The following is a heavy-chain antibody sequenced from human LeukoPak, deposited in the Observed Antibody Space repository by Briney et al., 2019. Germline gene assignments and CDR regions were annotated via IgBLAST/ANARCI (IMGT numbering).Heavy chain of an antibody. Sequence: PSETLSLTCTVSGGSISSGSYYWSWIRQPAGKGLEWIGRIYTSGSTNYNPSLKSRVTISVDTSKNQFSLKLSSVTAADTAVHYCARDRITTFGVVTLDYWGQGTLVTVSS. D-gene: IGHD3-3*01. V-gene: IGHV4-61*02. CDR3: ARDRITTFGVVTLDY. CDR2: IYTSGST. CDR1: GGSISSGSYY. J-gene: IGHJ4*02.